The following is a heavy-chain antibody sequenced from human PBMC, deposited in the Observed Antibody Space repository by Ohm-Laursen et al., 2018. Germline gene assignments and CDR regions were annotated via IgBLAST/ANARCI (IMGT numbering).Heavy chain of an antibody. CDR3: AKGGSGHMYNAIDV. CDR2: ISCNTGTI. D-gene: IGHD6-19*01. CDR1: GFMFDDFA. J-gene: IGHJ6*02. Sequence: SLRLSCTASGFMFDDFAMHWVRQAPGKGLEWVSGISCNTGTISYADSVKGRFTISRDNAQKSLYLQMNSLRAEDTALYYCAKGGSGHMYNAIDVWGQGTTVTVSS. V-gene: IGHV3-9*01.